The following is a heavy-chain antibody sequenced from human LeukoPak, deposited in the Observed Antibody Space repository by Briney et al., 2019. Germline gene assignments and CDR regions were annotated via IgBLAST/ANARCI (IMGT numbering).Heavy chain of an antibody. Sequence: GGSLRLSCAASGFTFDSYSFNWVRQAPGKGLEWVSYISSSSSTIYYADSVKGRFTISRDNAKNTLYLQMNSLRAEDTAVYYCARDLRGRNSISAYWGQGTLVTVSS. D-gene: IGHD2/OR15-2a*01. CDR2: ISSSSSTI. V-gene: IGHV3-48*01. CDR3: ARDLRGRNSISAY. CDR1: GFTFDSYS. J-gene: IGHJ4*02.